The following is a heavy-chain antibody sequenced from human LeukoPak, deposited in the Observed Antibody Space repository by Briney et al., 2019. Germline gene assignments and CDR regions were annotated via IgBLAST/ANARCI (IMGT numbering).Heavy chain of an antibody. CDR1: GGSISSSSYY. V-gene: IGHV4-39*01. Sequence: SETLSLTCTVSGGSISSSSYYWGWIRQPPGKGLEWIGSIYCSGSTYYNPSLKSRVTISVDTSKNQFSLKLSSVTAADTAVYYCSSLEWSYYFDYWGQGTLVTVSS. D-gene: IGHD3-3*01. CDR3: SSLEWSYYFDY. CDR2: IYCSGST. J-gene: IGHJ4*02.